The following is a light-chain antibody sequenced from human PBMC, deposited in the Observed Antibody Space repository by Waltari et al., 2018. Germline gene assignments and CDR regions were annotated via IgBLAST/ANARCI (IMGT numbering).Light chain of an antibody. CDR1: QSVSSN. V-gene: IGKV3-15*01. Sequence: EIVMTQSPATLSVSPGDTASLSCRASQSVSSNLAWYQQKPGQAPRLLIYGAHTRATGIPARFSGSGSGTEFTLTISSLQSEDFAVYYCQQYNNWPPYTFGQGTKLEIK. CDR2: GAH. CDR3: QQYNNWPPYT. J-gene: IGKJ2*01.